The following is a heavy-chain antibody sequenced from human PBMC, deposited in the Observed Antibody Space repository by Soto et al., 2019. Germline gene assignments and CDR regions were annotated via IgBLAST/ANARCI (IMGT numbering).Heavy chain of an antibody. V-gene: IGHV3-33*01. J-gene: IGHJ5*02. Sequence: GGSLRLSCAASGFTFSSYGMHWVRQAPGKGLEWVAVIWYDGSNKYYADSVKGRFTISRDNSKNTLYLQMNSLRAEDTAVYYCARDPVKAATRGNFDWFDPWGQGTLVTVSS. D-gene: IGHD2-15*01. CDR1: GFTFSSYG. CDR2: IWYDGSNK. CDR3: ARDPVKAATRGNFDWFDP.